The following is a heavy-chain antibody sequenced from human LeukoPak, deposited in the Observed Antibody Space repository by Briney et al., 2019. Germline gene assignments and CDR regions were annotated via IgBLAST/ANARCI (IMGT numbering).Heavy chain of an antibody. CDR3: ARATRSYYYDSSGYSY. CDR1: GFTFTNYA. J-gene: IGHJ4*02. Sequence: LRLSCAASGFTFTNYAMSWVRQPPGKGLEWIGEINHSGSTNYNPSLKSRVTISVDTSKNQFSLKLSSVTAADTAVYYCARATRSYYYDSSGYSYWGQGTLVTVSS. D-gene: IGHD3-22*01. V-gene: IGHV4-34*01. CDR2: INHSGST.